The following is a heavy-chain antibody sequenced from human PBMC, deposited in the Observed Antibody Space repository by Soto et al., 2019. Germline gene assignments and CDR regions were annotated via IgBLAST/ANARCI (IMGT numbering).Heavy chain of an antibody. V-gene: IGHV5-51*01. D-gene: IGHD3-22*01. Sequence: VESLSTSCRSPGDRFTSYCIAWVPQMPGKGLEWMGIIFPSDSDTRYSPSFQGQVTISADRSTSTVFLQWASLKASDTAVYFCARKDKSGYFNWFDPWGQGTLVTVSS. CDR1: GDRFTSYC. CDR3: ARKDKSGYFNWFDP. CDR2: IFPSDSDT. J-gene: IGHJ5*02.